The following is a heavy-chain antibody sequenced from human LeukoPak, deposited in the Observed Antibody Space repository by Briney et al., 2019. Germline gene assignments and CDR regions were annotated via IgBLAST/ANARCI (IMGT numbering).Heavy chain of an antibody. D-gene: IGHD3-10*01. V-gene: IGHV4-39*07. J-gene: IGHJ4*02. CDR2: IYYSGST. Sequence: SETLSLTCTVSGGSISSSSYYWGWIRQPPGKGLEWIGSIYYSGSTYYNPSLKSRVTISADTSKNQFSLKLSSVTAADTAVYYCARDYYGSGSYYTTNLFDYWGQGTLVTVSS. CDR1: GGSISSSSYY. CDR3: ARDYYGSGSYYTTNLFDY.